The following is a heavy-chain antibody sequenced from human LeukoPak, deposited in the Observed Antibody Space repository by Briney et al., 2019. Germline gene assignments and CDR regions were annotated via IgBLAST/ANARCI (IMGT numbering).Heavy chain of an antibody. J-gene: IGHJ4*02. D-gene: IGHD6-6*01. CDR1: GGTFSSYA. Sequence: SVKVSCRASGGTFSSYAISWVRQAPGQGLEWMGGIIPIFGTANYAQKFQGRVTITADESTSTAYMELSSLRSEDTAVYYCASPLRYNSSAPGYWGQGTLVTVSS. CDR2: IIPIFGTA. CDR3: ASPLRYNSSAPGY. V-gene: IGHV1-69*01.